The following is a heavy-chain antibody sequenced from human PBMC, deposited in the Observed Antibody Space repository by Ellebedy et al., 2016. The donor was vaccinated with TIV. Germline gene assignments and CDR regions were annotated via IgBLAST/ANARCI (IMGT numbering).Heavy chain of an antibody. CDR2: INSDGSST. CDR3: ARDRITVAVYFYGMDV. V-gene: IGHV3-74*01. D-gene: IGHD6-19*01. Sequence: GESLKISCAASGFTFSTYWMHWVRQAPGKGLVWVSRINSDGSSTTYADSVKGRFTISRDNAKNTLYLQMNSLRADDTAVYYCARDRITVAVYFYGMDVWGQGTTVTVSS. CDR1: GFTFSTYW. J-gene: IGHJ6*02.